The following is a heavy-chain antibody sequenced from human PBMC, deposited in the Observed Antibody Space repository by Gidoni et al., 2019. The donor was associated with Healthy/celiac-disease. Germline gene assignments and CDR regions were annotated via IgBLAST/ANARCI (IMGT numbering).Heavy chain of an antibody. Sequence: EVQLVQSGAEVKQPGESLRISCKGSGYSFTSYWISWVRQMPGKGLEWMGRIDPSDSYTNYSPSFQGHVTISADKSISTAYLQWSSLKASDTAMYYCARYYYDSSGYYYEHYYYYGMDVWGQGTTVTVSS. CDR3: ARYYYDSSGYYYEHYYYYGMDV. D-gene: IGHD3-22*01. CDR2: IDPSDSYT. CDR1: GYSFTSYW. J-gene: IGHJ6*02. V-gene: IGHV5-10-1*03.